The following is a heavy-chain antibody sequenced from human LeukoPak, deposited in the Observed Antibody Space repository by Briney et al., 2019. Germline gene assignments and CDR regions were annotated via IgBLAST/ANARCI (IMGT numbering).Heavy chain of an antibody. CDR3: ARVSGSSVLEWLLD. V-gene: IGHV3-48*02. J-gene: IGHJ4*02. CDR2: ISSSSSTI. CDR1: GFTFSNAW. Sequence: GGSLRLSCAASGFTFSNAWMTWVRQAPGKGLEWVSYISSSSSTIYYADSVKGRFTISRDNAKNSLYLQMNSLRDEDTAVYYCARVSGSSVLEWLLDWGQGTLVTVSS. D-gene: IGHD3-3*01.